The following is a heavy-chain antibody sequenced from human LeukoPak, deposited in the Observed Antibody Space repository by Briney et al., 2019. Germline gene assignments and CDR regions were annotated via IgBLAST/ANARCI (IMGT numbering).Heavy chain of an antibody. J-gene: IGHJ4*02. CDR1: GYTFTSYC. D-gene: IGHD3-16*02. CDR3: ARELELRLGELSPYDY. V-gene: IGHV1-18*01. CDR2: ISAYNGNT. Sequence: VKDSCKASGYTFTSYCCSWVRQAPGQGLEWMGGISAYNGNTIYEQKLQGRVTMTPDTSTSTAYLGLRSLRSDDTAVYYCARELELRLGELSPYDYWGQGTLVTVSS.